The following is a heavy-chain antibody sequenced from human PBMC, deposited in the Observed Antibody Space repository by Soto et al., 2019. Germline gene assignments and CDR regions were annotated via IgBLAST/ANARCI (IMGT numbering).Heavy chain of an antibody. D-gene: IGHD6-13*01. V-gene: IGHV4-30-4*01. CDR3: ARERSSSWAEFDY. CDR1: GGSISSGDYY. Sequence: SETLSLTCTVSGGSISSGDYYWSWIRQPPGKGLEWIGYIYYSGSTYYNPSLKSRVTISVDTSKNQFSLKLSSVTAADTAVYYCARERSSSWAEFDYWGQGTLVIVSA. J-gene: IGHJ4*02. CDR2: IYYSGST.